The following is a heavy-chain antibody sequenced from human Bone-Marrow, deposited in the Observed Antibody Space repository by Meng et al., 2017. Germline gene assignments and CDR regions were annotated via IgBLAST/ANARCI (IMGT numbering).Heavy chain of an antibody. CDR3: ARGSGSPEYCSSTSCYSGGWFDP. CDR1: GGVFSGYY. Sequence: QVQLQQWGAGLLKRSETLPLTCAAHGGVFSGYYWSWIRQPPGKGLEWIGEINHSGSTNYNPSLKSRVTISVDTSKNQFSLKLSSVTAADTAVYYCARGSGSPEYCSSTSCYSGGWFDPWGQGTLVTVSS. J-gene: IGHJ5*02. CDR2: INHSGST. D-gene: IGHD2-2*02. V-gene: IGHV4-34*01.